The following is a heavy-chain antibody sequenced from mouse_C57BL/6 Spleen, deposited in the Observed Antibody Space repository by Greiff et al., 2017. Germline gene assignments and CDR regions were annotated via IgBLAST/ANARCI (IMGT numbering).Heavy chain of an antibody. D-gene: IGHD4-1*01. CDR1: GFTFSDYY. Sequence: DVMLVESGGGLVQPGGSLKLSCAASGFTFSDYYMYWVRQTPEKRLEWVAYISNGGGSTYYPDTVKGRFTISSDNAKNTLYLQMSRLKSEDTAMYYCARKANWDGGFAYWGQGTLVTVSA. CDR2: ISNGGGST. CDR3: ARKANWDGGFAY. J-gene: IGHJ3*01. V-gene: IGHV5-12*01.